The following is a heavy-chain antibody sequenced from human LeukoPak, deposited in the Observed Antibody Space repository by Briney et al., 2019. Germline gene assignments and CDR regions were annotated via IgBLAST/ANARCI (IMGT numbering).Heavy chain of an antibody. D-gene: IGHD3-22*01. CDR3: AKEGPRGYYDSSGYYPFDY. Sequence: PGGSLRLSCGASGFTFSNYGMLWVRQAPGKGLEWVSAISGSGGSTYYADSVKGRFTISRDNSKNTLYLQMNSLRAEDTAVYYCAKEGPRGYYDSSGYYPFDYWGQGTLVTVSS. CDR1: GFTFSNYG. J-gene: IGHJ4*02. V-gene: IGHV3-23*01. CDR2: ISGSGGST.